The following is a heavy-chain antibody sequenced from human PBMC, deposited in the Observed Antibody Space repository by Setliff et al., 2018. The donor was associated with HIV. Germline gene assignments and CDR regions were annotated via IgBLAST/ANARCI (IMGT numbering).Heavy chain of an antibody. Sequence: ASVKVSCKTSGYTFTGYHMHWVRQAPGQGLEWMGWINPNSGSTIYAQKFQDRVTMTRDTSSSTAYMELSRLRSDDTAVYYCATGRDSSGYYFLADYWGRGTLVTVSS. CDR3: ATGRDSSGYYFLADY. CDR1: GYTFTGYH. D-gene: IGHD3-22*01. V-gene: IGHV1-2*02. J-gene: IGHJ4*02. CDR2: INPNSGST.